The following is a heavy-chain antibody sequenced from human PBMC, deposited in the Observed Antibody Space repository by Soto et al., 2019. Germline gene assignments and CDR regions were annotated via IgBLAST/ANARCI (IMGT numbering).Heavy chain of an antibody. CDR1: GYRFSSSR. CDR2: VYPSDSDV. D-gene: IGHD6-19*01. CDR3: ARGYNVAGAPNDAFDI. V-gene: IGHV5-51*01. Sequence: GESLKISCQGTGYRFSSSRIGWVRQKPGKGLEWLGNVYPSDSDVRYSPAFEGQVTISADKSISTAYLQWSSLKASDTAMYYCARGYNVAGAPNDAFDIWGQGTMVTVSS. J-gene: IGHJ3*02.